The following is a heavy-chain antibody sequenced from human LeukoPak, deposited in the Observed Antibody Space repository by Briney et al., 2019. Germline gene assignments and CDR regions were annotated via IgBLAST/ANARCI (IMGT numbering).Heavy chain of an antibody. J-gene: IGHJ4*02. CDR1: GGSISSYY. D-gene: IGHD5-18*01. CDR2: IYYSGST. Sequence: PSETLSLTCTVSGGSISSYYWSWIRQPPGKGLEWIGYIYYSGSTNYNPSLKSRVTISVDTSKNQFSLKLSSVTAADTAVYYCARLVGDTEYEYYFDYWGQGTLVTVSS. CDR3: ARLVGDTEYEYYFDY. V-gene: IGHV4-59*08.